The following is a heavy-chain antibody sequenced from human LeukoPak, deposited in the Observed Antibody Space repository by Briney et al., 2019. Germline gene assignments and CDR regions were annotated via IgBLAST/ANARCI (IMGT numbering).Heavy chain of an antibody. Sequence: SVKVSCKASGGTFSSYAISWVRQAPGQGLEWMGGIIPIFGTANYAQKFQGRVTITADESTSTAYMELSSLRSEDTAVYYCARGPDYYWYFDLWGRGTLITVSS. J-gene: IGHJ2*01. CDR1: GGTFSSYA. CDR3: ARGPDYYWYFDL. V-gene: IGHV1-69*13. CDR2: IIPIFGTA. D-gene: IGHD4-11*01.